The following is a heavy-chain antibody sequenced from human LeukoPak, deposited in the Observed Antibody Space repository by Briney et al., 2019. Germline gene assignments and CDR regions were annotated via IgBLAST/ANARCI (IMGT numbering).Heavy chain of an antibody. D-gene: IGHD6-19*01. CDR3: ARGYRSDWHGELGY. J-gene: IGHJ4*02. Sequence: SQTLSLTCAISGDSVSSNSAAWNWIRRSPSRGLEWLGRTYYRSKWYNDYAVSVKSRITINADTSKNQFSLQLNSVTPEDTAVYYCARGYRSDWHGELGYWGQGTLVTVSS. CDR2: TYYRSKWYN. V-gene: IGHV6-1*01. CDR1: GDSVSSNSAA.